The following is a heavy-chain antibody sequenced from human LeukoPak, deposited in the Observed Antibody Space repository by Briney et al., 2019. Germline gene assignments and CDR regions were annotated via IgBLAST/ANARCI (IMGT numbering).Heavy chain of an antibody. D-gene: IGHD4-23*01. J-gene: IGHJ4*02. CDR3: ARTYYGGNSVLYFDY. Sequence: KTSETLSLTCTVSGGSISSYYWSWIRRPPGKGLEWIGYIYYSGSTNYNPSLKSRVTISVDTSKNQFSLKLSSVTAADTAVYYCARTYYGGNSVLYFDYWGQGTLVTVSS. V-gene: IGHV4-59*01. CDR2: IYYSGST. CDR1: GGSISSYY.